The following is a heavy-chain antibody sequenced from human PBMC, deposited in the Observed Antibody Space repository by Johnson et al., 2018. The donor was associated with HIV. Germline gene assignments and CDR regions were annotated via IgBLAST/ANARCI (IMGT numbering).Heavy chain of an antibody. CDR2: IRGSGGST. V-gene: IGHV3-23*04. CDR3: AKDREYYGSGSFYAFDI. D-gene: IGHD3-10*01. CDR1: GFTFSSYA. Sequence: VQLVESGGGVVQPGGSLRLSCAASGFTFSSYAMSWVRQAPGKGLEWVSAIRGSGGSTYYADSVKGRVTISRDNSKNTRYLQMNSLRAEDTAVYYCAKDREYYGSGSFYAFDIWGQGTMVTVSS. J-gene: IGHJ3*02.